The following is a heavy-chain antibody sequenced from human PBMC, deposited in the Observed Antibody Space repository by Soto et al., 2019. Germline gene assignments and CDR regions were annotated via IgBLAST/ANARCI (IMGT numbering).Heavy chain of an antibody. CDR3: ARGDTRLGELSHDY. CDR2: IYQIECA. D-gene: IGHD3-16*02. CDR1: GGSVTSGGHS. Sequence: SETLSLTCVVSGGSVTSGGHSWSWIRQPPGKGLEWVGSIYQIECAYYNPSLRSRVAISVDRSNNQVSLKVTSVTAADTAVYYCARGDTRLGELSHDYWGQGTLVTVSS. J-gene: IGHJ4*02. V-gene: IGHV4-30-2*01.